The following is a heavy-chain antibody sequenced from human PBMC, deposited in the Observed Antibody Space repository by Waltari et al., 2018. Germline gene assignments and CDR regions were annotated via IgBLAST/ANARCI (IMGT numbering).Heavy chain of an antibody. CDR3: ARRGISSAWWFDP. Sequence: EVQLVQSGAEVKKPGESLKISCKGSGYSFLSYWIGWVPQMPGKGLEWMGIIYPNDSDTRYSPSFQGQVSISADKSISTAFLQWSSLKASDTAMYYCARRGISSAWWFDPWGQGTLVTVSS. CDR1: GYSFLSYW. D-gene: IGHD2-15*01. CDR2: IYPNDSDT. J-gene: IGHJ5*02. V-gene: IGHV5-51*01.